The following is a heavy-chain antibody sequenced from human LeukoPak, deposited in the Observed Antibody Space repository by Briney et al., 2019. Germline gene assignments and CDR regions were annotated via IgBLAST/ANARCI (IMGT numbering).Heavy chain of an antibody. D-gene: IGHD3-3*01. Sequence: SGGSLRLSCAASGFTFSNAWMSWVRQAPGKGLEWVGRIKSKTDGGTTDYAAPVKGRFTISRDDSKNTLYLQMNSLKTEDTAVYYCTTEKGYYDFWSGYYTHYYMDVWGKGTTVTASS. V-gene: IGHV3-15*01. J-gene: IGHJ6*03. CDR1: GFTFSNAW. CDR3: TTEKGYYDFWSGYYTHYYMDV. CDR2: IKSKTDGGTT.